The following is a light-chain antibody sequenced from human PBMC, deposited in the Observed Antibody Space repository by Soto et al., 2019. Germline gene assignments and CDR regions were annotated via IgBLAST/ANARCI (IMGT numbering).Light chain of an antibody. Sequence: VVLAQSPATLCLSPGDTATLSCRASQSVTGTYLAWYQQKPSQAPRLLIYGASSRATGIPDRFSGSGSGTDFTLTINRLEPEDFAVYYCHLYGNSLYTFGQGTKVDIK. V-gene: IGKV3-20*01. J-gene: IGKJ2*01. CDR1: QSVTGTY. CDR2: GAS. CDR3: HLYGNSLYT.